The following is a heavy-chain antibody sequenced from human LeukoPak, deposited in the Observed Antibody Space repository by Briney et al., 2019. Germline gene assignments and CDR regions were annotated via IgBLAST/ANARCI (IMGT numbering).Heavy chain of an antibody. CDR2: MNPNSGNT. CDR1: GYTFTSYD. V-gene: IGHV1-8*03. CDR3: ARGATIFGPRDYYMDV. J-gene: IGHJ6*03. Sequence: ASVKVSCKASGYTFTSYDINWVRQATGQGLEWMGWMNPNSGNTGYAQKFQGRVTITRNTSISTAYMELSSLRSEDTAVYYCARGATIFGPRDYYMDVWGKGTTVTVSS. D-gene: IGHD3-3*01.